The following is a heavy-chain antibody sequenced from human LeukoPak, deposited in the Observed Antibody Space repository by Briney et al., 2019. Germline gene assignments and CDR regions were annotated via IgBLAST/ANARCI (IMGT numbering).Heavy chain of an antibody. CDR2: ISSSGSTI. J-gene: IGHJ4*02. Sequence: GGSLRLSCAASGFTFSSYEMNWVRQAPGKGLEWVSYISSSGSTIYYADSVKGRFTISRDNAKNSLYLQRNSLRAEDTAVYYCAKSRRFGELLSNFDYWGQGTLVTVSS. CDR1: GFTFSSYE. CDR3: AKSRRFGELLSNFDY. D-gene: IGHD3-10*01. V-gene: IGHV3-48*03.